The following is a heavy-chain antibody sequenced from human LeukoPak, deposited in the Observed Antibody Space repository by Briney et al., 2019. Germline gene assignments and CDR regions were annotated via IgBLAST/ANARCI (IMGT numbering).Heavy chain of an antibody. V-gene: IGHV3-7*03. J-gene: IGHJ4*02. CDR3: ARARGGYDFDY. CDR1: RFTFSSYW. CDR2: IKQDGSEK. D-gene: IGHD5-12*01. Sequence: PGGSLRLSCAASRFTFSSYWMSWVRQAPGKGLEWVANIKQDGSEKYYVDSVKGRFTISRDNAKNSLYLQLNSLRAEGTAVYYCARARGGYDFDYWGQGTLVTVSS.